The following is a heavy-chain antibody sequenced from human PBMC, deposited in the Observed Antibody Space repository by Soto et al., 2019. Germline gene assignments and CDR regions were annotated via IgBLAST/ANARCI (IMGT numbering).Heavy chain of an antibody. J-gene: IGHJ3*02. CDR1: GFTFSDYY. CDR3: ARYNWNYESDAFDI. Sequence: PGGSLRLSCAASGFTFSDYYMSWIRQAPGKGLEWVSYISSSGSTIYYADSVKGRFTISRDNAKNSLYLQMNSLRAEDTAVYYCARYNWNYESDAFDIWGQGTMVTVSS. D-gene: IGHD1-7*01. V-gene: IGHV3-11*01. CDR2: ISSSGSTI.